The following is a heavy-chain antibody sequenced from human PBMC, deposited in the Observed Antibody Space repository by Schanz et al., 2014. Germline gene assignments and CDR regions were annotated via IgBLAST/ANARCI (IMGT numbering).Heavy chain of an antibody. J-gene: IGHJ4*02. CDR3: ARGGSGSHYRLDY. CDR1: GFVFGDYY. V-gene: IGHV3-11*06. Sequence: QVQVVQSGGGLVKPGGSLRLSCAASGFVFGDYYMTWIRQAPGKGLEWLSYISDSGTYTNYADSVKGRFTISRDNAKNSLYLEMNSLRAEDTGLYFCARGGSGSHYRLDYWGQGTLVTVSS. CDR2: ISDSGTYT. D-gene: IGHD1-26*01.